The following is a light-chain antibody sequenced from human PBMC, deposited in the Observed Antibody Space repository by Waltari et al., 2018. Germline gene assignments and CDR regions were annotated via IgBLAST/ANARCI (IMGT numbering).Light chain of an antibody. CDR1: NIESKS. CDR2: YDR. CDR3: QVWDDTNNSGV. J-gene: IGLJ3*02. V-gene: IGLV3-21*04. Sequence: YVVTQPPSVSVAPGKTARLTCEGENIESKSVNWYQQKPGQAPFLVMFYDRDRPSGIPERFSGSNSGNTATLTINWVEPGDEADYHCQVWDDTNNSGVFGGGTKLTVL.